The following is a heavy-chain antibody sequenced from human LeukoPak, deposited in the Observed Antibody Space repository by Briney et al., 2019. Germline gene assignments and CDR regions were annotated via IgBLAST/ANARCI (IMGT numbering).Heavy chain of an antibody. J-gene: IGHJ4*02. CDR3: AKDLGGSTDY. CDR2: IRGST. D-gene: IGHD5-12*01. V-gene: IGHV3-23*01. Sequence: PGRSLRLSCAASGFPFNNYAMSWVRQARAKGLEGVSLIRGSTYYADSLKGRFTISRDNSQNTLYLQMNSLRAEDTALYYWAKDLGGSTDYWGQGTLVTVSS. CDR1: GFPFNNYA.